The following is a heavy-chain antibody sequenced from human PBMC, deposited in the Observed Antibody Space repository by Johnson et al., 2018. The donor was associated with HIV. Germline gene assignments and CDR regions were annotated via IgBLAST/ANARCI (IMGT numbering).Heavy chain of an antibody. J-gene: IGHJ3*02. Sequence: QVQLVESGGGVVRPGGSLRLSCAASGFTFDDYDMSWVRQAPGKGLEWVAVISFDGGDKYYADSVKGRFTISRDNSKSTLYLQMNSLSAEDTAVYYLARDRRIGALPFRCALEMWGQVTTVTGSS. V-gene: IGHV3-30*03. CDR1: GFTFDDYD. CDR3: ARDRRIGALPFRCALEM. CDR2: ISFDGGDK. D-gene: IGHD1-26*01.